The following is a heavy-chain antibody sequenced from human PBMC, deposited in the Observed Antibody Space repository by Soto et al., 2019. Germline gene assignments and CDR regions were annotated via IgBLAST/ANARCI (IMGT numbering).Heavy chain of an antibody. CDR2: IYYSGST. CDR3: ARGYCSAGSCYYYYGMDV. Sequence: QVQLQESGPGLVKPSQTLSLTCTVSGGSISSGGYNWSWIRQHPGKGLEWIGYIYYSGSTYYNPSLKSRVTISVDTSKNQFSLKLSSVTAAVTAVYYCARGYCSAGSCYYYYGMDVWGQGTTVTVSS. J-gene: IGHJ6*02. V-gene: IGHV4-31*03. D-gene: IGHD2-15*01. CDR1: GGSISSGGYN.